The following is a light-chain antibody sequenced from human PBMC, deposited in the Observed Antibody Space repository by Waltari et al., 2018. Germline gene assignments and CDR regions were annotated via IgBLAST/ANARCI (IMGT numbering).Light chain of an antibody. CDR2: KNN. CDR1: SSNIESHY. V-gene: IGLV1-47*01. J-gene: IGLJ3*02. CDR3: GTWDDSLSRPV. Sequence: QSVLTQPPSASGTPGQRVTISCSGRSSNIESHYVYWYQQFPGTAPKVLMFKNNQRPSGVSDRFSASKSGASASLAISGLRSDDEADYYCGTWDDSLSRPVFGGGTKLTVL.